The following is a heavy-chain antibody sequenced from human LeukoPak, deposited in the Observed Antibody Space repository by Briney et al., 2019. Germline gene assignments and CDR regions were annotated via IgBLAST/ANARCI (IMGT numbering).Heavy chain of an antibody. J-gene: IGHJ4*02. V-gene: IGHV1-2*06. CDR3: ARGLEMATISSVG. CDR2: INPNSGGT. CDR1: GYTFTCYY. D-gene: IGHD5-24*01. Sequence: ASVKVSCKASGYTFTCYYMHWVRQAPGQGLEWMGRINPNSGGTNYAQKFQGRVTMTRDTSISTAYMELGRLRSDDTAVYYCARGLEMATISSVGWGQGTLVTVSS.